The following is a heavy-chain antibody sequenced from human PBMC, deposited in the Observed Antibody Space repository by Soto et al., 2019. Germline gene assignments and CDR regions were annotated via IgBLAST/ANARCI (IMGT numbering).Heavy chain of an antibody. Sequence: SETLSRTCTVAGDSILESDYYWDWIRQPPGGGLEWLGSIHYIEATYYSSSLKVRATISVGTSQNLISLNLKSATTADKAVYFWARARGKRYRNAFLVSGQWRMVGVSS. CDR3: ARARGKRYRNAFLV. CDR1: GDSILESDYY. D-gene: IGHD3-9*01. V-gene: IGHV4-39*01. CDR2: IHYIEAT. J-gene: IGHJ3*01.